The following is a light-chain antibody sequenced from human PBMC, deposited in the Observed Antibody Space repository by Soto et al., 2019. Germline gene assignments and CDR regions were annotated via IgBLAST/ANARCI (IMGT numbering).Light chain of an antibody. V-gene: IGLV1-47*01. CDR3: AAWDDSLTGYV. CDR1: SSNIGSNY. CDR2: RSN. Sequence: QTVVTQPPSASGTPGQRVTISCSGSSSNIGSNYVFWYQQLPGTAPKLLIYRSNQRPSGVPDRFSGSKSGTSASLAISGLRSDDEADYYCAAWDDSLTGYVFGTGTKVTVL. J-gene: IGLJ1*01.